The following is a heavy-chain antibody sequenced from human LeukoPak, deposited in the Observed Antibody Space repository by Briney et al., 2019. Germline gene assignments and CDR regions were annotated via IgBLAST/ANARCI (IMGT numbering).Heavy chain of an antibody. CDR1: GYTLTELS. CDR2: FDPEDGET. J-gene: IGHJ4*02. Sequence: ASVKVSCKVSGYTLTELSMHWVRQAPGKGLEWMGGFDPEDGETIYAQKFQGRVTMTEDTSTDTAYMELSSLRSEDTAVYYCATGYSGYDYYFDYWGQGTLGTVSS. V-gene: IGHV1-24*01. CDR3: ATGYSGYDYYFDY. D-gene: IGHD5-12*01.